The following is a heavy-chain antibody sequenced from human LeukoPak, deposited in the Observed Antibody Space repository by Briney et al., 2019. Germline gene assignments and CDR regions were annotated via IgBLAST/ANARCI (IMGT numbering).Heavy chain of an antibody. D-gene: IGHD4-17*01. Sequence: SETLSLTCTVSGGFISSYYWSWIRQPPGKGLEWIGYIYYSGSTNYNPSLKSRVTISVDTSKNQFSLKLSSVTAADTAVYYCARADYGDYYYYYGMDVWGQGTTVTVSS. J-gene: IGHJ6*02. CDR3: ARADYGDYYYYYGMDV. CDR2: IYYSGST. CDR1: GGFISSYY. V-gene: IGHV4-59*01.